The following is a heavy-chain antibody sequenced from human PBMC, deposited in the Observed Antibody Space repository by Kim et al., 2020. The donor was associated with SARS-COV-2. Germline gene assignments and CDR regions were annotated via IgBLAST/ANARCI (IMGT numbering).Heavy chain of an antibody. Sequence: GGSLRLSCAASGFIFRNYGMHWVRQAPGKGLEWVAVIWYDGSNKYYPDSVKGRFTISRDNSKNTLYLQMNSLRAEDTAVYYCAKAPADGDYYYWGQGTLVTISS. CDR1: GFIFRNYG. CDR2: IWYDGSNK. D-gene: IGHD4-17*01. J-gene: IGHJ4*02. CDR3: AKAPADGDYYY. V-gene: IGHV3-33*06.